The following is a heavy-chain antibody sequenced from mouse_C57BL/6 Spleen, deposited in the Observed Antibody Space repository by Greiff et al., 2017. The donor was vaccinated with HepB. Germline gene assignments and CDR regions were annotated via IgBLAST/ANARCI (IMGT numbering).Heavy chain of an antibody. D-gene: IGHD1-1*01. V-gene: IGHV1-80*01. Sequence: VQRVESGAELVKPGASVKISCKASGYAFSSYWMNWVKQRPGKGLEWIGQIYPGDGDTNYNGKFKGKATLTADKSSSTAYMQLSSLTSEDSAVYFCARSVYYYGGMDYWGQGTSVTVSS. CDR2: IYPGDGDT. CDR1: GYAFSSYW. CDR3: ARSVYYYGGMDY. J-gene: IGHJ4*01.